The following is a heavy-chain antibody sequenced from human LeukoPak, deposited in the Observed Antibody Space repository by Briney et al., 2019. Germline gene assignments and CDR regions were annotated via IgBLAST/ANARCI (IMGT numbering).Heavy chain of an antibody. Sequence: ASVKVSCKVSGYTLSQLVIHWVRQAPGEGLEWMGGFDPENGEMIYAQKFQGRVTMSEDTSTDTAYMDLSSLRSEDTAIYYCATVSSLDSNFYSYFWGQGTLVSVSS. D-gene: IGHD4-11*01. V-gene: IGHV1-24*01. CDR3: ATVSSLDSNFYSYF. J-gene: IGHJ4*02. CDR1: GYTLSQLV. CDR2: FDPENGEM.